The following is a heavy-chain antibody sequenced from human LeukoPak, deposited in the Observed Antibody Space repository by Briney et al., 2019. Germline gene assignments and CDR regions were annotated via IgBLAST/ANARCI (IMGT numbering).Heavy chain of an antibody. Sequence: GGSLRLSCAASGFTFSTYGMHWVRHAPGKGLEWVSVIWNDGSEKYYADSVRGRFTISRDNSKNTLYLQMNSLRAEDTALYSCAKDLTTGSLSSDCWGQGTLVTVSS. CDR1: GFTFSTYG. CDR3: AKDLTTGSLSSDC. CDR2: IWNDGSEK. J-gene: IGHJ4*02. D-gene: IGHD1-1*01. V-gene: IGHV3-33*06.